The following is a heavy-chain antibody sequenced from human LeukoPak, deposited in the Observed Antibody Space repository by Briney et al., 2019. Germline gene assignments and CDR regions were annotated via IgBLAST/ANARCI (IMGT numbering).Heavy chain of an antibody. Sequence: PSETLSLTCIVSGASPYWTWIRQPPGKGLEWIGYIYSTTGATNSNPSLKSRVTMSLDTSKKHLSLKLSAVTAADTAVYYCARGYGWFDPWGQGILVIVSS. V-gene: IGHV4-4*09. CDR1: GASPY. D-gene: IGHD3-10*01. CDR3: ARGYGWFDP. J-gene: IGHJ5*02. CDR2: IYSTTGAT.